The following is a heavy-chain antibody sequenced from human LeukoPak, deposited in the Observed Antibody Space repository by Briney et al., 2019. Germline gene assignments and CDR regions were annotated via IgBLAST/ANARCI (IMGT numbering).Heavy chain of an antibody. CDR2: INHSGST. CDR1: GGSFSGYY. J-gene: IGHJ4*02. V-gene: IGHV4-34*01. D-gene: IGHD6-19*01. CDR3: ARRRGWLPFDY. Sequence: ASETLSLTCAVYGGSFSGYYWSWIRQPPGKGLEWIGEINHSGSTNYNPSLKSRVTISVDTSKNQFSLKLSSVTAADTAVYYCARRRGWLPFDYWGQGTLVTVYS.